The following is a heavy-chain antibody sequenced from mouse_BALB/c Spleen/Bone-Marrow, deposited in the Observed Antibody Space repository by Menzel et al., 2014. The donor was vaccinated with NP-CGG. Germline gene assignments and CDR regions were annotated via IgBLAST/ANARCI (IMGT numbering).Heavy chain of an antibody. D-gene: IGHD2-4*01. CDR2: ISGDGRYT. Sequence: DVKLVESGGGLVKSGGSLKLSCAASDFSFSNYGMSWVRQTPEKRLEWVATISGDGRYTFYSDSVKGRFTISRDNAKNNLSLQLSSLRSEDTALYYCARHAYYDQTEVSFVYWGQGTLVTVSA. V-gene: IGHV5-9-2*01. CDR1: DFSFSNYG. CDR3: ARHAYYDQTEVSFVY. J-gene: IGHJ3*01.